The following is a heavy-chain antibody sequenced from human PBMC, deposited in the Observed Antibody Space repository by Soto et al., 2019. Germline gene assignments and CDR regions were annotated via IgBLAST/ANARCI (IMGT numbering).Heavy chain of an antibody. V-gene: IGHV1-69*13. CDR1: GGTFSSYA. CDR3: ARGYRHVDTAMAYYYYYGMDV. CDR2: IIPIFGTA. Sequence: ASVKVSCKASGGTFSSYAISWVRQAPGQGLEWMGGIIPIFGTANYAQKFQGRVTITADESTSTAYMELSSLRSEDTAVYYCARGYRHVDTAMAYYYYYGMDVWGQGTTVTVSS. D-gene: IGHD5-18*01. J-gene: IGHJ6*02.